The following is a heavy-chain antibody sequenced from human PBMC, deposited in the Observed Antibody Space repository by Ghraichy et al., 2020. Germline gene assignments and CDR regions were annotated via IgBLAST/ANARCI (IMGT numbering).Heavy chain of an antibody. CDR3: ARLSDLNGFGELYYYYGMDV. V-gene: IGHV3-21*01. CDR1: GFTFSSYS. CDR2: ISSSSSYI. J-gene: IGHJ6*02. D-gene: IGHD3-10*01. Sequence: GESLNISCAASGFTFSSYSMNWVRQAPGKGLEWVSSISSSSSYIYYADSVKGRFTISRDNAKNSLYLQMNSLRAEDTAVYYCARLSDLNGFGELYYYYGMDVWGQGTTVTVSS.